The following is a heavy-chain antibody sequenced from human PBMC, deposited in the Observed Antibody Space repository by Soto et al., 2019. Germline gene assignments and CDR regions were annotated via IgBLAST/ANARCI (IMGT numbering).Heavy chain of an antibody. D-gene: IGHD1-26*01. CDR2: IYSGGST. V-gene: IGHV3-53*01. CDR3: AREWELPNYYGMDV. J-gene: IGHJ6*02. CDR1: GFTVSSNY. Sequence: GGSLRLSCAASGFTVSSNYMSRVRQAPGKGLEWVSVIYSGGSTYYADSVKGRFTISRDNSKNTVHLQMNSLRAEDTAVYYCAREWELPNYYGMDVWGQGTTVTVSS.